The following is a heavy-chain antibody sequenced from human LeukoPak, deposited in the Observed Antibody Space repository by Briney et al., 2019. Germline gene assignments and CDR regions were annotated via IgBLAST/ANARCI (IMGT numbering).Heavy chain of an antibody. J-gene: IGHJ4*02. CDR2: IIPGLHIT. Sequence: GSSVKVSCKASGGTFNTYDINWVRQAPGQGLEWMGRIIPGLHITNYAQRFHGRVTISADKSTSTTYLELNNLGSEDTAVYFCSLSKRTSDGYAVDYWGPGTLAAVSS. CDR1: GGTFNTYD. V-gene: IGHV1-69*04. D-gene: IGHD5-24*01. CDR3: SLSKRTSDGYAVDY.